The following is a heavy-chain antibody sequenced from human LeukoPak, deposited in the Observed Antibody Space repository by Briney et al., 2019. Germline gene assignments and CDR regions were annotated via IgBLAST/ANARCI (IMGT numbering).Heavy chain of an antibody. CDR2: ISYDGSNK. V-gene: IGHV3-30*09. J-gene: IGHJ4*02. CDR1: VCTFSSYA. Sequence: PGGSLRLSCAASVCTFSSYAMHWVREAPGKGLEWVAVISYDGSNKYYADSVKGRFAISRDNAKTSLYLQMNSLRAEDTAVYYCARGLSGIAGYTYGRGIDYWGQGTLVTVSS. D-gene: IGHD5-18*01. CDR3: ARGLSGIAGYTYGRGIDY.